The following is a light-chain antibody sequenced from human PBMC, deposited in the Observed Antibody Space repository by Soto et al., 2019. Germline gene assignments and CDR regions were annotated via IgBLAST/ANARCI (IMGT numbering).Light chain of an antibody. V-gene: IGLV2-14*01. J-gene: IGLJ2*01. Sequence: QSALTQPASVSGSPGQSITISCTGTSSDVGGYNYVSWYQQHPGKAPKLMIYDVSNRPSGVSNRFSGSKSGNTASLTISGLQAEDEADDCCSSYTTSSTRNVVFGGGTKLTVL. CDR2: DVS. CDR1: SSDVGGYNY. CDR3: SSYTTSSTRNVV.